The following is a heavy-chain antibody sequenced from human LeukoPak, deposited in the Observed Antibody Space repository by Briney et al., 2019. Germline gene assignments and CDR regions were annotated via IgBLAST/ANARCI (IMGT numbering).Heavy chain of an antibody. CDR3: ARVGDHYHWYFDL. V-gene: IGHV3-53*01. CDR1: GFTVSTKY. D-gene: IGHD3-10*01. J-gene: IGHJ2*01. Sequence: GGSLTLSCAASGFTVSTKYMSWVRQAPGKGLEWVSIIYSGESTYYAESVKGRFFVSRDNSKNTLYLQMNSLRVDDTAVYSCARVGDHYHWYFDLWGRGTLVTVSS. CDR2: IYSGEST.